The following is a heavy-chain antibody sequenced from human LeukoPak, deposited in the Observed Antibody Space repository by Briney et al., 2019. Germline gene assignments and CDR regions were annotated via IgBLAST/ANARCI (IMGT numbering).Heavy chain of an antibody. CDR1: GFTFSSYA. CDR2: ISGSGGST. J-gene: IGHJ3*02. V-gene: IGHV3-23*01. CDR3: AKGRYYDSSGPKAFDI. Sequence: GGSLRLSCAASGFTFSSYAMSWVRQAPGKGLEWVSAISGSGGSTYYADSVKGRFTISRDNSKNTLYLQMNSLRAEDTAVYYCAKGRYYDSSGPKAFDIWGQGTMVTVSS. D-gene: IGHD3-22*01.